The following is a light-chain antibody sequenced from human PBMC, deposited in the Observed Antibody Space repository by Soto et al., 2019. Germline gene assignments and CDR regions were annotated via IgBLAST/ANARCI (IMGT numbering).Light chain of an antibody. CDR1: SSDIGAGYD. CDR2: GTN. J-gene: IGLJ2*01. Sequence: QSVLTQPPSVSGAPGQRVTISCTGSSSDIGAGYDVHWYQQLPGTAPKLLIYGTNNRPSGVPGRFSGSKSGTTASLAITGLQAEDEADYFCQSYDTTLSDSRVFGGGTKVTVL. V-gene: IGLV1-40*01. CDR3: QSYDTTLSDSRV.